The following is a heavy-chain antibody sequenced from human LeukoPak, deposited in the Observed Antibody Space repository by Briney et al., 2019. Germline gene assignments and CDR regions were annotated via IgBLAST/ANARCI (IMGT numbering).Heavy chain of an antibody. D-gene: IGHD6-13*01. CDR2: INHSGST. CDR3: ASLDLSSSWYFDY. J-gene: IGHJ4*02. Sequence: TSETLSLTCAVYGGSFSGYYWSWIRQPPGKGLEWIGEINHSGSTNYNPSLKSRVTISVDTSKNQFSLKLSSVTAADTAVYYCASLDLSSSWYFDYWGQGTLVTVSS. V-gene: IGHV4-34*01. CDR1: GGSFSGYY.